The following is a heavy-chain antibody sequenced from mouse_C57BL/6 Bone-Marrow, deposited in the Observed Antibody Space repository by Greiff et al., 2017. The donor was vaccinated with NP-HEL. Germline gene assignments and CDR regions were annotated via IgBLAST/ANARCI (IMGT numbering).Heavy chain of an antibody. CDR2: IWSGGST. CDR1: GFSLTSYG. D-gene: IGHD2-14*01. Sequence: QVQLKQSGPGLVQPSQSLSITCTVSGFSLTSYGVHWVRQSPGKGLEWLGVIWSGGSTDYNAAFISRLSISKDNSKSQVFCKMNSLQADDTAIYYCARFLISGYDPHYYAMDYWGQGTSVTVSS. J-gene: IGHJ4*01. V-gene: IGHV2-2*01. CDR3: ARFLISGYDPHYYAMDY.